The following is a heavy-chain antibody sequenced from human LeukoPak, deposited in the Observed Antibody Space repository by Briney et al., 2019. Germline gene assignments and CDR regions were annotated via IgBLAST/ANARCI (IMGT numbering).Heavy chain of an antibody. CDR3: ARETGTGPYYYYYYMDV. J-gene: IGHJ6*03. V-gene: IGHV1-69*05. D-gene: IGHD1-7*01. Sequence: GASVKVSCKASGGTFGSYAISWVRQAPGQGLEWMGGIIPIFGTANYAQKFQGRVTITTDESTSTAYMELSSLRSEDTAVYYCARETGTGPYYYYYYMDVWGKGTTVTASS. CDR1: GGTFGSYA. CDR2: IIPIFGTA.